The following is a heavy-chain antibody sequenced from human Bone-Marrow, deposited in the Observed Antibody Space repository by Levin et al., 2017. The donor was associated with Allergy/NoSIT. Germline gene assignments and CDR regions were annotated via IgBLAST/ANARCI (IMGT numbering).Heavy chain of an antibody. D-gene: IGHD3-10*01. V-gene: IGHV3-30*18. Sequence: LSLTCAASGFTFSSYGMHWVRQAPGKGLEWVAVISYDGSNKYYADSVKGRFTISRDNSKNTLYLQMNSLRAEDTAVYYCAKVGVRGTGAPVPRLYYYYGMDVWGQGTTVTVSS. J-gene: IGHJ6*02. CDR1: GFTFSSYG. CDR3: AKVGVRGTGAPVPRLYYYYGMDV. CDR2: ISYDGSNK.